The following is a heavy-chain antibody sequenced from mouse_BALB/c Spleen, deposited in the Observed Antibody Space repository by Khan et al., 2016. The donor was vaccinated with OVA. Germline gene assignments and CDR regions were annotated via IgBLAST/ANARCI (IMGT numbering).Heavy chain of an antibody. V-gene: IGHV1-4*01. CDR3: ASEGAYYRSDGWFAY. CDR1: GYTFTSYT. CDR2: INPSNSYT. J-gene: IGHJ3*01. D-gene: IGHD2-14*01. Sequence: QVQLKQSGAELARPGASVKMSCKASGYTFTSYTMHWIKQRPGQGLEWIGYINPSNSYTNYNQKFKDKATLTADKSSSKAYMQLSSLTSEDSAVLYCASEGAYYRSDGWFAYWGQGTLVTVSA.